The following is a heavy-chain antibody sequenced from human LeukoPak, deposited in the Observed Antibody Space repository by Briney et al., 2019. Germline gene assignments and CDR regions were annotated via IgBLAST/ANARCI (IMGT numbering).Heavy chain of an antibody. CDR2: INHSGST. V-gene: IGHV4-34*01. CDR3: ARDKAIDDAFDI. CDR1: GGSFSGYY. D-gene: IGHD2-2*02. Sequence: SETLSLACAVYGGSFSGYYWSWIRQPPEKGLEWIGEINHSGSTNYNPSLKSRVTMSVDTSKNQFSLKLSSVTAADTAVYYCARDKAIDDAFDIWGQGTMVTVSS. J-gene: IGHJ3*02.